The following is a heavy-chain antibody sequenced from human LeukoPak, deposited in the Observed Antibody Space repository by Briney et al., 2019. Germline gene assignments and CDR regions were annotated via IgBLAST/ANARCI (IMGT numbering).Heavy chain of an antibody. CDR2: IIPIFGTA. V-gene: IGHV1-69*13. CDR1: GGTFSSYA. J-gene: IGHJ5*02. Sequence: ASVKVSCKASGGTFSSYAISWVRQAPGQGLEWVGGIIPIFGTANYAQKFQGRVTITADESTSTAYMELSSLRSEDTAVYYCARDGRPVVVPAAIVAGMHWFDPWGQGTLVTVSS. CDR3: ARDGRPVVVPAAIVAGMHWFDP. D-gene: IGHD2-2*01.